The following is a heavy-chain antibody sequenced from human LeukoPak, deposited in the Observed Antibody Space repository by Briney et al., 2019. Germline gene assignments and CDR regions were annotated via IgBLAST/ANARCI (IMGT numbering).Heavy chain of an antibody. CDR2: IYISGST. V-gene: IGHV4-4*07. D-gene: IGHD5-24*01. CDR1: GGSISSYY. CDR3: ARIGQRAFDI. Sequence: SETLSLTCTVSGGSISSYYWTWIRQPAGKGLVWIGRIYISGSTNYNPSLKSRVTMSVDTSKNQFSLKLSSVTAADTAVYYCARIGQRAFDIWGQGTMVTVSS. J-gene: IGHJ3*02.